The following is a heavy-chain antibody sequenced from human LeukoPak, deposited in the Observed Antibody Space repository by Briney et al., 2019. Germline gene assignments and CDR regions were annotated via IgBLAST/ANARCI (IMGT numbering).Heavy chain of an antibody. CDR1: GFTFSDYW. V-gene: IGHV3-7*01. D-gene: IGHD4-11*01. CDR2: IKEDGSEK. Sequence: PGGSLRLSCAASGFTFSDYWMSWVRQAPGKGLEWVANIKEDGSEKYYVHSVKGRFTISRDNAKNSLYLQMNSLGAEDTAVYYCARAPDSNYVGPADYWGQGTLVTVSS. CDR3: ARAPDSNYVGPADY. J-gene: IGHJ4*02.